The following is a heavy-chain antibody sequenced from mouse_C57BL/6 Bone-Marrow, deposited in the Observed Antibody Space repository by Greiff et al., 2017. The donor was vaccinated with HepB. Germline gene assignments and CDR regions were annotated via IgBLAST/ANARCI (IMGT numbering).Heavy chain of an antibody. V-gene: IGHV5-17*01. CDR3: ARPSYYYGSSYAF. D-gene: IGHD1-1*01. J-gene: IGHJ2*01. Sequence: EVKLQESGGGLVKPGGSLKLSCAASGFTFSDYGMHWVRQAPEKGLEWVAYISSGSSTIYYADTVKGRFTISRDNAKNTLFLQMTSLRSEDTAMYYCARPSYYYGSSYAFWGQGTTRTVSS. CDR2: ISSGSSTI. CDR1: GFTFSDYG.